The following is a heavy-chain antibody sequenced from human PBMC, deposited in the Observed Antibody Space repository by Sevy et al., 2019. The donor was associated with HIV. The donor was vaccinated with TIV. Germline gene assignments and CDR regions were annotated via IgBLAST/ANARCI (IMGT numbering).Heavy chain of an antibody. J-gene: IGHJ4*02. Sequence: GGSLRLSCEASGFPFSSHAMHWIRQAPGKGLEWVALISYDGSMRYYAYSVKGRLTTSRDNSRDTQSLQMNSMRPEETAVYYCAKSADDSGDYFPFDYWGQGTLVTVSS. CDR3: AKSADDSGDYFPFDY. D-gene: IGHD4-17*01. CDR2: ISYDGSMR. CDR1: GFPFSSHA. V-gene: IGHV3-30-3*02.